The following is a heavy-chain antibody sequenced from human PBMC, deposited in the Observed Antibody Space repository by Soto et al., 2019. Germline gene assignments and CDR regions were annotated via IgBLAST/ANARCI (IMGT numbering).Heavy chain of an antibody. J-gene: IGHJ4*02. CDR1: GYTFTSYG. Sequence: VKVSFKASGYTFTSYGISWVRQAPGQGLEWMGWIGAYNGNTNYAQKLQGRVTMTTDTSTSTAYMELKSLRSDDTAVYYCARDGPHYYDSSGYSTYWGQGTLVTVSS. D-gene: IGHD3-22*01. V-gene: IGHV1-18*04. CDR2: IGAYNGNT. CDR3: ARDGPHYYDSSGYSTY.